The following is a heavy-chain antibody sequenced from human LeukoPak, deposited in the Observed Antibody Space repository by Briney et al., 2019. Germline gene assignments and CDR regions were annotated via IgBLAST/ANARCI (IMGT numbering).Heavy chain of an antibody. Sequence: ASVTVSCKVSGYTLTELSMHWVRQAPGKGLEWMGGFDPEDGETIYAQKFQGRVTMTEDTSTDTAYMELSSLRSEDTAVYYCATAWPPTVTTWSNAFDIWGQGTMVTVSS. D-gene: IGHD4-17*01. CDR2: FDPEDGET. CDR3: ATAWPPTVTTWSNAFDI. J-gene: IGHJ3*02. CDR1: GYTLTELS. V-gene: IGHV1-24*01.